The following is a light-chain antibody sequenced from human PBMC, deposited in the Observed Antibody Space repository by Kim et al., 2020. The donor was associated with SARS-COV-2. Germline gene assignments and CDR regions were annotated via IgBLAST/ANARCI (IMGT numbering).Light chain of an antibody. V-gene: IGLV3-21*04. CDR2: FDS. CDR3: LVWDGIIDQYV. CDR1: NIGSKS. Sequence: SYELTQPPSVSVAPGETAKITCGGSNIGSKSVNWYQQKPGQAPVLVIYFDSDRPSGIPERLSGSNSGNAATLTISRVEAGDEADYYCLVWDGIIDQYVFG. J-gene: IGLJ1*01.